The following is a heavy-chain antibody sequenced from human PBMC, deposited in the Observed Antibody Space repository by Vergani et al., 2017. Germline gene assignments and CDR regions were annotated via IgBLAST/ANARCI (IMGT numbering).Heavy chain of an antibody. CDR2: IKRTFDRGTP. Sequence: EVQLVESGGGIVKPGGSLRLSCVASGFSFRNDWMNWVRRTPGKGLEWVGRIKRTFDRGTPDYAAAVEGRFSISSDESKNTLFLQMNGLKTEDIGVYYCTTDPRYCGDGSFYWLRDRHYYGMDVWGQGTTVTVSS. J-gene: IGHJ6*02. D-gene: IGHD2-8*02. CDR1: GFSFRNDW. CDR3: TTDPRYCGDGSFYWLRDRHYYGMDV. V-gene: IGHV3-15*07.